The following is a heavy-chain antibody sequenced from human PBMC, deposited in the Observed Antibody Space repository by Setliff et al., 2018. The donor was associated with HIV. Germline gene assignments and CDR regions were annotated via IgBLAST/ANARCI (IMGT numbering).Heavy chain of an antibody. V-gene: IGHV3-30*02. CDR1: GFAFSSYG. Sequence: GGSLRLSCAASGFAFSSYGMHWVRQAPGKGLEWVAFIRYDGSNKYYADSVKGRFTISRDISRNTLYLQMNSLRAEDTAVYYCAKDRGYSTGWEPFDYWGQGTLVTVSS. J-gene: IGHJ4*02. CDR3: AKDRGYSTGWEPFDY. D-gene: IGHD6-19*01. CDR2: IRYDGSNK.